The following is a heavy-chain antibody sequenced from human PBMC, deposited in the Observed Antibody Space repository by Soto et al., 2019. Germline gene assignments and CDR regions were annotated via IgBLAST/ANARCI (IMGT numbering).Heavy chain of an antibody. CDR2: ISGNGYNT. J-gene: IGHJ4*02. CDR3: ANSLTGSFLLDD. D-gene: IGHD3-10*01. V-gene: IGHV3-23*01. Sequence: EVQLLESGGGLVQPGGSLRLSCAASGFTFGVYAMSWVRQAPGKGLEWVSTISGNGYNTYYADSVKGRFTISRDTSKNTLHLQMNSLRVEDTAIYYCANSLTGSFLLDDWGQGTLVTVSA. CDR1: GFTFGVYA.